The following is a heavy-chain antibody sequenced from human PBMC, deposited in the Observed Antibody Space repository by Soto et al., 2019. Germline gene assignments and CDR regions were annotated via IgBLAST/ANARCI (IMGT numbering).Heavy chain of an antibody. CDR2: ISYDGSNK. V-gene: IGHV3-30*18. J-gene: IGHJ1*01. Sequence: HPGGSLRLSCAASGFTFSSYGMHWVRQAPGKGLEWVAVISYDGSNKYYADSVKGRFTISRDNSKNTLYLQMNSLRAEDTAVYYCAKGVIWGIFGYFQHWGQGTLVTVSS. D-gene: IGHD3-3*01. CDR1: GFTFSSYG. CDR3: AKGVIWGIFGYFQH.